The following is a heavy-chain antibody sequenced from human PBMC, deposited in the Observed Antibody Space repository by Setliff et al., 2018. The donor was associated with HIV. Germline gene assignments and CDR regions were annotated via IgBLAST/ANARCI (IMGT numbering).Heavy chain of an antibody. Sequence: RSLRLSCAASGLTFSTYTMNWVRQAPGKGLEWVSSISSGSTYIYYADSLKGRFTISRDNAKNSLYLQMHSLRVEDTAVYYCYGYYDRTGYPYFDYWGQGTLVTVSS. CDR2: ISSGSTYI. CDR1: GLTFSTYT. V-gene: IGHV3-21*01. D-gene: IGHD3-22*01. J-gene: IGHJ4*02. CDR3: YGYYDRTGYPYFDY.